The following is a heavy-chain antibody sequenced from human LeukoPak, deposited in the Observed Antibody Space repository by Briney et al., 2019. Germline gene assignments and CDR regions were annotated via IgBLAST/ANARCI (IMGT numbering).Heavy chain of an antibody. CDR3: ARVCGGVPSVEEYWFDP. CDR1: GGSISSYY. D-gene: IGHD2-8*01. Sequence: SETLSLTCTVSGGSISSYYWSWIRQPPGKGLEWIGYIYYSGSTYYNPSLKSRITISVDTSKNQFSLKLSSVTAADTAVYYCARVCGGVPSVEEYWFDPWGQGTLVTVSS. CDR2: IYYSGST. V-gene: IGHV4-59*06. J-gene: IGHJ5*02.